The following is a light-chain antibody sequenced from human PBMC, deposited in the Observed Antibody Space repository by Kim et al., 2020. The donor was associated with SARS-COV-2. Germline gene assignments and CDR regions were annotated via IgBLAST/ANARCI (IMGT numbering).Light chain of an antibody. J-gene: IGKJ1*01. Sequence: VSPGERATLSCRASQSCDYKLAWYQQKPGQAPRLLIYDASTRASGIPDRFNGGGSGTEFTLTISSLQSEDFAVYFCQHYKNWPRTFGQGTKVDIK. CDR2: DAS. CDR3: QHYKNWPRT. CDR1: QSCDYK. V-gene: IGKV3-15*01.